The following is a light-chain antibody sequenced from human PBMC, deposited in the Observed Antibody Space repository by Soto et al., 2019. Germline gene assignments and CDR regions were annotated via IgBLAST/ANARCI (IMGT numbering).Light chain of an antibody. J-gene: IGLJ2*01. Sequence: QSALTQPASVSGSPGQSITISCTGTSSDVGGYNYVSWYQQHPGKAPKLMIYEVSNRPSGVSNRFSGSKSGNTASLTISGLQAEDEADYYCCSYESTNTLVLGGGTKVTVL. V-gene: IGLV2-14*01. CDR2: EVS. CDR3: CSYESTNTLV. CDR1: SSDVGGYNY.